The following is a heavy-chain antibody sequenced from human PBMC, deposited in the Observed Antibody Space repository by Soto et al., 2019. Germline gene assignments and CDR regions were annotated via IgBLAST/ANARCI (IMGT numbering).Heavy chain of an antibody. J-gene: IGHJ4*02. V-gene: IGHV3-64*01. Sequence: SLRLSCAASGFTFSSYAMHWVRQAPGKGLEYVSAISSNGGSTYYANSVKGRFTISRDNSKNTLYLQMGSLRAEDMAVYYCARERSSGWYYFDYWGQGTLVTVSS. CDR2: ISSNGGST. D-gene: IGHD6-19*01. CDR1: GFTFSSYA. CDR3: ARERSSGWYYFDY.